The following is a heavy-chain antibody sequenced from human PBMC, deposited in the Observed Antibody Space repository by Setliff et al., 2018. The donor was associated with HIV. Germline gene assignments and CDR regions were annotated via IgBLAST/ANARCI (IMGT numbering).Heavy chain of an antibody. D-gene: IGHD1-7*01. CDR1: GGSISSGGYS. CDR3: ARHGTWNSQRFHFDY. V-gene: IGHV4-30-2*01. Sequence: PSETLSLTCAVSGGSISSGGYSWNWIRQPPGKGLEWIGYIYHSGSTFYNPSLKSRVTISVDKSKNQFSLKLNSVTAADTAVYYCARHGTWNSQRFHFDYWGQGTPVTVSS. CDR2: IYHSGST. J-gene: IGHJ4*02.